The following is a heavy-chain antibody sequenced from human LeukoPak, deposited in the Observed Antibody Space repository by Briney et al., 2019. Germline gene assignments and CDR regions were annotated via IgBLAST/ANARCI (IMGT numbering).Heavy chain of an antibody. J-gene: IGHJ3*02. CDR3: ARENVFSGSSVAFNI. V-gene: IGHV4-34*01. CDR1: GGSFSGYY. CDR2: INHSGST. Sequence: TPSETLSLTCAVYGGSFSGYYWSWIRQPPGKGLEWIGEINHSGSTNYNPSLKSRVTISVDTSKNQFSLKLSSVTAADTAVYYCARENVFSGSSVAFNIWAQGKMVTVSS. D-gene: IGHD3-3*01.